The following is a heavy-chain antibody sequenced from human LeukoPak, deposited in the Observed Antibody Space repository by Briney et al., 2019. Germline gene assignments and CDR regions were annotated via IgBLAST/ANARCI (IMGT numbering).Heavy chain of an antibody. CDR2: IKSKTDGGTI. J-gene: IGHJ4*02. Sequence: GGSLRLSCATPGFIFTNAWMKWVRQAPGKGLEWVGRIKSKTDGGTIDYAAPVKGRFTISRDDSKNTLYLQMDNLKTEDTAIYYCSTPSFWGQGTLVTVSS. V-gene: IGHV3-15*07. CDR3: STPSF. CDR1: GFIFTNAW.